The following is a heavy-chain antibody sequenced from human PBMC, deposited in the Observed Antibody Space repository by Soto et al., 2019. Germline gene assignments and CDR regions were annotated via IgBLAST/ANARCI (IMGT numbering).Heavy chain of an antibody. Sequence: QLQLQESGPGLVKPSETLSLTCTVSGGSISSSSYYWGWIRQPPGKGLEWIGSIYYSGSTYYNPSLKSRVTISVDTSKNQFSLKLSSVTAADTAVYYCARSGVAYCGGDCPNFDYWGQGTLVTVSS. D-gene: IGHD2-21*02. J-gene: IGHJ4*02. CDR3: ARSGVAYCGGDCPNFDY. V-gene: IGHV4-39*01. CDR1: GGSISSSSYY. CDR2: IYYSGST.